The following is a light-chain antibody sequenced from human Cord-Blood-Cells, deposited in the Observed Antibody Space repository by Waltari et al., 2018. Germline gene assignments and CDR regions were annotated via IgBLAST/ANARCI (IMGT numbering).Light chain of an antibody. J-gene: IGLJ3*02. V-gene: IGLV7-46*01. CDR2: DTS. Sequence: QAVVTQEPSLPVSPGGTVPLTCGSSTGAVTSGHYHSWFQQKPGQAPRTLIYDTSNTHSWTPARFSGSLLGGKAALTLSGAQPEDEAEYYCLLSYSGARGVFGGGTKLTVL. CDR1: TGAVTSGHY. CDR3: LLSYSGARGV.